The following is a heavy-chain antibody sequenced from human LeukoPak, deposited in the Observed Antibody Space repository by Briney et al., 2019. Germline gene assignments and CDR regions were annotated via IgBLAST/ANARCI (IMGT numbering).Heavy chain of an antibody. CDR1: GFTFSSYG. Sequence: GGSLRLSCAASGFTFSSYGMHWVRQAPGKGLEWVAFIRYDGSNKYYADSVKGRFTISRDNAKNSLYLQMNSLRAEDTAVYYCARGDIVVVVAADDAFDIWGQGTMVTVSS. CDR2: IRYDGSNK. CDR3: ARGDIVVVVAADDAFDI. J-gene: IGHJ3*02. D-gene: IGHD2-15*01. V-gene: IGHV3-30*02.